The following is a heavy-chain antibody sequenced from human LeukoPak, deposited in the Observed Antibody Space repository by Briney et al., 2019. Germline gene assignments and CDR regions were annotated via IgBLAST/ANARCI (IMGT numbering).Heavy chain of an antibody. CDR2: ISWNSGSI. Sequence: PGGSLRPSCAASAFTFDDYAMHWVRPAQGKGMEWDSAISWNSGSIGYADSVKGRFTISRDNAKNSLYLQTTSQITKDTALYYCATALYDKDPITMVRGVIKGYFDYWGQGTLVTVSS. D-gene: IGHD3-10*01. CDR1: AFTFDDYA. CDR3: ATALYDKDPITMVRGVIKGYFDY. V-gene: IGHV3-9*01. J-gene: IGHJ4*02.